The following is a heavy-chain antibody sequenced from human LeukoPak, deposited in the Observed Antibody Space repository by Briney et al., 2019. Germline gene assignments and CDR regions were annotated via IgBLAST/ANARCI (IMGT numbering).Heavy chain of an antibody. Sequence: PGGSLRLSCAASGFTFSNAWMSWVRQAPGKGLEWVGRIKSKTDDGTTDYAARGKGRFTVSRDDSKNTLYLQMNSLKTEDTAVYYCTTVLLWFGTYYFDYWGQGTLVTVSS. CDR2: IKSKTDDGTT. CDR1: GFTFSNAW. D-gene: IGHD3-10*01. J-gene: IGHJ4*02. V-gene: IGHV3-15*01. CDR3: TTVLLWFGTYYFDY.